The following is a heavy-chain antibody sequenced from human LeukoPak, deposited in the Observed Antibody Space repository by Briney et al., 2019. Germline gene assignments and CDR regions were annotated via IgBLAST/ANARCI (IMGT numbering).Heavy chain of an antibody. J-gene: IGHJ5*02. D-gene: IGHD6-13*01. CDR2: ISSSSSYI. Sequence: GGSLRLSCAASGFTFSSYSMYWVRQAPGKGLEWVSSISSSSSYIYYADSVKGRFTISRDNAKNSPYLQMNSLRAEDTAVYYCARGGPSSWSWFDPWGQGTLVTVSS. CDR1: GFTFSSYS. V-gene: IGHV3-21*01. CDR3: ARGGPSSWSWFDP.